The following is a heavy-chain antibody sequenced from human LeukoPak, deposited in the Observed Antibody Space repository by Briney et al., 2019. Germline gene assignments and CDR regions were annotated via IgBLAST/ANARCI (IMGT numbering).Heavy chain of an antibody. CDR2: ISAYNGNT. Sequence: PGGSLRLSCAASGYTFTSYGISWVRQAPGQGLEWMGWISAYNGNTNYAQKLQGRVTMTTDTSTSTAYMELRSLRSDDTAVYYCARDPYEQWLVFSYFDYWGQGTLVTVSS. J-gene: IGHJ4*02. D-gene: IGHD6-19*01. CDR3: ARDPYEQWLVFSYFDY. V-gene: IGHV1-18*01. CDR1: GYTFTSYG.